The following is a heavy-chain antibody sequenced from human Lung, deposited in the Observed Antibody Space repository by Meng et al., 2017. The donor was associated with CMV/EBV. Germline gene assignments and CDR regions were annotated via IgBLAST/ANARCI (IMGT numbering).Heavy chain of an antibody. Sequence: VTTGSGLGSPGASVRVSCKPSGFTFTSLAMNWVRQAPGQGLEWMGWINTNTGSPTYDQGFTGRFVFSLDTSVSTAYLQITSLKPDDTAVYYCARSTYYHDSSGPAFNYWGQGTLVTVSS. CDR3: ARSTYYHDSSGPAFNY. V-gene: IGHV7-4-1*02. CDR2: INTNTGSP. D-gene: IGHD3-22*01. CDR1: GFTFTSLA. J-gene: IGHJ4*02.